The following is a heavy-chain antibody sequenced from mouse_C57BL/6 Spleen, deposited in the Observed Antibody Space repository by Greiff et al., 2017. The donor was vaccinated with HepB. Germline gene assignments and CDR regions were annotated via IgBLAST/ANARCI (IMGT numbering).Heavy chain of an antibody. CDR1: GYTFTSYW. J-gene: IGHJ3*01. CDR3: ARRYYGSREAWFAY. Sequence: QVQLKQPGAELVKPGASVKMSCKASGYTFTSYWITWVKQRPGQGLEWIGDIYPGSGSTNYNEKFKSKATLTVDTSSSTAYMQLSSLTSEDSAVYYCARRYYGSREAWFAYWGQGTLVTVSA. V-gene: IGHV1-55*01. D-gene: IGHD1-1*01. CDR2: IYPGSGST.